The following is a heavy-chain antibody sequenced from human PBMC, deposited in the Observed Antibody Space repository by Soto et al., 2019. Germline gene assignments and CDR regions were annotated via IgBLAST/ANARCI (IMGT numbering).Heavy chain of an antibody. CDR1: GFTFSSYG. Sequence: QVQLEESGGGVVQPGRSLRLSCAASGFTFSSYGMHWVRQAPGKGLEWVAVIWYDGSNKYYADSVKGRFTISRDNSKNTLYLQMNSLGAEDTAVYYCARIPQIAVAGTRFGSFDLWGRGTLVTVSS. CDR2: IWYDGSNK. V-gene: IGHV3-33*01. J-gene: IGHJ2*01. D-gene: IGHD6-19*01. CDR3: ARIPQIAVAGTRFGSFDL.